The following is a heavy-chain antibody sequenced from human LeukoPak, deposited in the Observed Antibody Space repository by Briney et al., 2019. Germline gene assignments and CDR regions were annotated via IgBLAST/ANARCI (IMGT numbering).Heavy chain of an antibody. Sequence: GGSLRLSCVASGFTLSSYAVSWVRQAPGKGLQWVSSLGISGDYAWYAGSVKGRFTISRDSSKNTLYLQMNSLRAGDTAVYYCVRGAYSSSWLNFDYWGQGTLVTVSS. CDR2: LGISGDYA. CDR3: VRGAYSSSWLNFDY. J-gene: IGHJ4*02. V-gene: IGHV3-23*01. CDR1: GFTLSSYA. D-gene: IGHD6-13*01.